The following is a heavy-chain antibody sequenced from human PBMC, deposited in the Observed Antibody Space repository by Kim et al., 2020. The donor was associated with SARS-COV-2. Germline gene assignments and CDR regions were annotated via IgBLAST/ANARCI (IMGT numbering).Heavy chain of an antibody. D-gene: IGHD6-6*01. CDR1: GGSVSSGSYY. V-gene: IGHV4-61*01. J-gene: IGHJ3*02. CDR3: ARDPVVVYSSSSGGPYAFDI. CDR2: IYYSGST. Sequence: SETLSLTCTVSGGSVSSGSYYWSWIRQPPGKGLEWIGYIYYSGSTNYNPSLKSRVTISVDTSKNQFSLKLSSVTAADTAVYYCARDPVVVYSSSSGGPYAFDIWGQGTMVTVSS.